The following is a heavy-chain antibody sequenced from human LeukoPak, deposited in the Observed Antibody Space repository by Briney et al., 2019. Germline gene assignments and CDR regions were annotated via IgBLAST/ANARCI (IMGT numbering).Heavy chain of an antibody. J-gene: IGHJ5*02. CDR3: ARATQEILTGYYNGWFDP. CDR2: INSDGSRT. Sequence: GGSLRLSCAASGFTFSSYWMHWVRQAPGKGLVWVSRINSDGSRTTYADSVKGRFTISRDNAKNTLYLQMNSLRVEDTAVYYCARATQEILTGYYNGWFDPWGQGTLVTVSS. CDR1: GFTFSSYW. V-gene: IGHV3-74*01. D-gene: IGHD3-9*01.